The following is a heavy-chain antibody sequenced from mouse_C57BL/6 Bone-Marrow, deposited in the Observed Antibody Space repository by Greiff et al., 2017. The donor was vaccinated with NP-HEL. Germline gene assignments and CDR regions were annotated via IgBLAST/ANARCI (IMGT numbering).Heavy chain of an antibody. CDR1: GFTFSDFY. D-gene: IGHD1-1*01. CDR2: SRNKANDYTT. Sequence: EVNVVESGGGLVQSGRSLRLSCATSGFTFSDFYMEWVRQAPGKGLEWIAASRNKANDYTTEYSASVKGRFIVSRDTSQSILYLQMNALRAEDTAIYYCARVAWNYGSSWFAYWGQGTLVTVSA. V-gene: IGHV7-1*01. J-gene: IGHJ3*01. CDR3: ARVAWNYGSSWFAY.